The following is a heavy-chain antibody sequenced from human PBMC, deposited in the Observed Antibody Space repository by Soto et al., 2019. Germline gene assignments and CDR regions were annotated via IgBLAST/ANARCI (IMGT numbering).Heavy chain of an antibody. D-gene: IGHD1-26*01. V-gene: IGHV3-23*01. CDR3: AKPSGNSFYYFDS. CDR2: IGHDGATT. CDR1: GFTSSSNA. J-gene: IGHJ4*02. Sequence: GGSLRLSCAASGFTSSSNAMRWVRQAPGKGLEWVAAIGHDGATTYYTDSVEGRFTISRDNSKHTVYLQMNRLRAEDTAIYYCAKPSGNSFYYFDSWGKGPLVPV.